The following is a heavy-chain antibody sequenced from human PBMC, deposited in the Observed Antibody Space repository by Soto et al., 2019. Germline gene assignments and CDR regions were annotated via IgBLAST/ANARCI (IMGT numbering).Heavy chain of an antibody. D-gene: IGHD5-18*01. J-gene: IGHJ5*02. V-gene: IGHV4-61*08. CDR1: GGSVSSGDYY. CDR2: VYYSGST. Sequence: SETLSLTCTVFGGSVSSGDYYWSWMRQPPGKGLEWIGYVYYSGSTNYNPSLKSRVTISVDTSKNQFSLKLSSVTAGDTAVYYCARIPVDTYMIYWFDPWGQGTLVTVSS. CDR3: ARIPVDTYMIYWFDP.